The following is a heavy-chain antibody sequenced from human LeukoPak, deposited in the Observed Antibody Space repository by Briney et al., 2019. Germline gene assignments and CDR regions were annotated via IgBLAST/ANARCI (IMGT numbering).Heavy chain of an antibody. V-gene: IGHV5-51*01. CDR3: ASIGVAVSGRLDY. J-gene: IGHJ4*02. Sequence: GESLKISCKGSGYSFSTYWICWVRQMPGKGLEWLGIIYPRDSNTTYSPSFQGQVTISADKSISTAYLQWSSLKASDTAMYYCASIGVAVSGRLDYWGQGTLVTVSS. D-gene: IGHD6-19*01. CDR1: GYSFSTYW. CDR2: IYPRDSNT.